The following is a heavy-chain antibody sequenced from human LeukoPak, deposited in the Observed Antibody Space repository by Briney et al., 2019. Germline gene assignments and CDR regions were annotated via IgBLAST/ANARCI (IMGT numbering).Heavy chain of an antibody. Sequence: PSESLSLTCTVSGGSISSSNHYWSWIRRPPGKGLEWIGSRYYSGSTYDNPSLKSRVTISVDTSKNQFSLKLSSVTAADTAIYYCARHAISGWYFGYWGQGTLVTVSS. CDR2: RYYSGST. CDR3: ARHAISGWYFGY. J-gene: IGHJ4*02. CDR1: GGSISSSNHY. V-gene: IGHV4-39*01. D-gene: IGHD6-19*01.